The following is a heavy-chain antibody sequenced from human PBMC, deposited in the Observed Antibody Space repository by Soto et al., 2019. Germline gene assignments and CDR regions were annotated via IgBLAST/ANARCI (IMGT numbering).Heavy chain of an antibody. CDR2: INPNSGGT. CDR1: GYTFTAYY. V-gene: IGHV1-2*02. CDR3: ARGDFDRSGNYNAGWFAP. Sequence: QVQLVQSGAEVKKPGASVKVSCKASGYTFTAYYMHWLRQAPGQGLEWMGWINPNSGGTNYAQRFQGRVTVTNETSISTTYMKLSSLGSDDTAVYYCARGDFDRSGNYNAGWFAPWGQGTLVTVSS. J-gene: IGHJ5*02. D-gene: IGHD3-22*01.